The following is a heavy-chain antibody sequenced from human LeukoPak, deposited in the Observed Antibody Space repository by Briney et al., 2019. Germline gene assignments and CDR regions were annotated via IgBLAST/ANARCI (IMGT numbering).Heavy chain of an antibody. D-gene: IGHD3-3*01. V-gene: IGHV3-30-3*01. CDR2: ISYDGSNK. CDR3: ARSFWSGYRWDNQDY. Sequence: PGRSLRLSCAASGFTFSSYAMHWVRQAPGKGLEWVAVISYDGSNKYYADSVKGRFTISRDNSKNTLYLQMNSLRAEDTAVYYCARSFWSGYRWDNQDYWGQGTLVTVSS. CDR1: GFTFSSYA. J-gene: IGHJ4*02.